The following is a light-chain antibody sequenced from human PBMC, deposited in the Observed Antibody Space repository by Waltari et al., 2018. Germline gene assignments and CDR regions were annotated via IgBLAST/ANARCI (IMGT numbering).Light chain of an antibody. CDR2: EVI. CDR3: CSYAGRNIWV. J-gene: IGLJ3*02. V-gene: IGLV2-23*02. Sequence: QSALTQPASVSGSPGQSLTISCTGTSSDVGFSNLVSWYQQPPDKAPKIMVYEVIEGSSGVSNRFSGSKSGNTASLTISGLPAEDEADYYCCSYAGRNIWVFGGGTKLTVL. CDR1: SSDVGFSNL.